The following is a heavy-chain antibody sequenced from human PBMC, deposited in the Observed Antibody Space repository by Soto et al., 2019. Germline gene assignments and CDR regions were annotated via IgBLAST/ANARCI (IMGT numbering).Heavy chain of an antibody. D-gene: IGHD3-10*01. Sequence: ASVKVSCKASGYTFTSYGISWVRQAPGQGLEWMGWISAYNGNTNYAQKLQGRVTMTTDTSTSTAYMELRSLRSDDTAVYYCARDSDYYGSGSYYPTYFDYWGQGTLVTVSS. CDR3: ARDSDYYGSGSYYPTYFDY. CDR2: ISAYNGNT. CDR1: GYTFTSYG. V-gene: IGHV1-18*01. J-gene: IGHJ4*02.